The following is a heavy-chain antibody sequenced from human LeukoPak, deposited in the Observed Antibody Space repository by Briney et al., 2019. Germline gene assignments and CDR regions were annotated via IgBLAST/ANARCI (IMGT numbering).Heavy chain of an antibody. Sequence: PGGSLRLSCAASGSTVSSNYMSWVRQAPGKGLEWVSVIYSGGSTYYADSVKGRFTISRDNSKNTLYLQMNSLRAEDTAVYYCARDYHDSSGLGRWFDPWGQGTLVTVSS. J-gene: IGHJ5*02. CDR2: IYSGGST. CDR1: GSTVSSNY. D-gene: IGHD3-22*01. V-gene: IGHV3-53*01. CDR3: ARDYHDSSGLGRWFDP.